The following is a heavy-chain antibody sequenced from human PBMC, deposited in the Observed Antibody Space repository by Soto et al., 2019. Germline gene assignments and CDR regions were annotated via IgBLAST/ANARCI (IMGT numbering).Heavy chain of an antibody. J-gene: IGHJ6*03. V-gene: IGHV4-34*01. Sequence: SETLSLTCAVYGGSFSGYYWSWIRQPPGKGLEWIGEINHSGSTNYNPSLKSRVTISVDTSKNQFSLKLSSVTAADTAVYYCARESNGDAYYYYMDVWGKGTTVTVSS. CDR3: ARESNGDAYYYYMDV. CDR2: INHSGST. D-gene: IGHD2-8*01. CDR1: GGSFSGYY.